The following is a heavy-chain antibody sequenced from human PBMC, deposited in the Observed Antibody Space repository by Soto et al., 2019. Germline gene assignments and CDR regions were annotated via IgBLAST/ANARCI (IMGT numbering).Heavy chain of an antibody. CDR1: GFTFSSYS. J-gene: IGHJ4*02. CDR2: ISSSSSTI. D-gene: IGHD3-16*01. V-gene: IGHV3-48*02. Sequence: GGSLRLSCAASGFTFSSYSMNWVRQAPGKGLEWVSYISSSSSTIYYADSVKGRFTISRDNAKNSLYLQMNSLRDEDTAVYYCARAIMITFGGVLLYWGQGALVTVSS. CDR3: ARAIMITFGGVLLY.